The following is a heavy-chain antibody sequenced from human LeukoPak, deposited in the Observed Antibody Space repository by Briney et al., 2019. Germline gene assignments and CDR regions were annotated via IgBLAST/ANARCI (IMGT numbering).Heavy chain of an antibody. V-gene: IGHV3-23*01. CDR3: AKGMKYSGSYFTYFDY. Sequence: GGSLRLSCAASGFPFSSYAMSWVRQAPGKGLEWVSAISGSGGSTYYADSVKGRFTISRDNSKNTLYLQMNSLRAEDTAVYYCAKGMKYSGSYFTYFDYWGQGTLVTVSS. D-gene: IGHD1-26*01. J-gene: IGHJ4*02. CDR2: ISGSGGST. CDR1: GFPFSSYA.